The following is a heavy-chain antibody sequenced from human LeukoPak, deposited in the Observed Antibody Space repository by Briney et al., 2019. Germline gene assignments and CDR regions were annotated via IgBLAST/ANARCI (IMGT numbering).Heavy chain of an antibody. V-gene: IGHV4-39*01. D-gene: IGHD1-26*01. J-gene: IGHJ4*02. CDR1: GGSISSSSYY. Sequence: SETLSLTCTVSGGSISSSSYYWGWIRQPPGKGLEWIGSIYHSGSTYYNPSLKSRVTISVDTSKNQFSLKLSSVTAADTAVYYCARPDRLGIRVDYWGQGTLVTVSS. CDR3: ARPDRLGIRVDY. CDR2: IYHSGST.